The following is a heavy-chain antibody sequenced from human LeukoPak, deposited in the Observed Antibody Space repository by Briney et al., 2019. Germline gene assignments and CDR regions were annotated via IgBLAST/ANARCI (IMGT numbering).Heavy chain of an antibody. CDR3: ATLPMAHILTGYWNDY. V-gene: IGHV1-3*01. CDR1: GYTFTSYA. Sequence: ASVKVSCKASGYTFTSYAMHWVRQAPGQRLEWMGWINAGNGNTKYSQKFQGRVSITRDTSASTAYMELSCLRSEDTAVYYCATLPMAHILTGYWNDYWGQGTLVTVSS. J-gene: IGHJ4*02. D-gene: IGHD3-9*01. CDR2: INAGNGNT.